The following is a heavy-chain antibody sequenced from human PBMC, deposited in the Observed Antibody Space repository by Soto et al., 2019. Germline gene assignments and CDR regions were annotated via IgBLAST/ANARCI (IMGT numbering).Heavy chain of an antibody. CDR2: IVVASGRT. V-gene: IGHV1-58*02. J-gene: IGHJ6*02. CDR1: GFDFGSFG. Sequence: SVKVPCKASGFDFGSFGIQFLRRTRGRGLEWIGWIVVASGRTNYARQFQGRVAFSRDMSSTTAYMDLYDLKSDDTAVYFCSADHPHTAIGWPVWGQGTTVTVSS. CDR3: SADHPHTAIGWPV.